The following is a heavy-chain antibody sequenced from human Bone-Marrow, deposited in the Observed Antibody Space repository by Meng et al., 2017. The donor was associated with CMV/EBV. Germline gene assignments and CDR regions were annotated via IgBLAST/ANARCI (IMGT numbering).Heavy chain of an antibody. Sequence: ASVKVSCKASGYTFSYYDIIWVRQASGQGLEWVGWMNPNRGNTAYAQKFQGRVTMTRDTSTSIAYMELSSLRSGDTAVYYCAQPTGGYSSGQFDYWGQGTLVTVSS. CDR3: AQPTGGYSSGQFDY. CDR2: MNPNRGNT. D-gene: IGHD6-19*01. J-gene: IGHJ4*02. CDR1: GYTFSYYD. V-gene: IGHV1-8*01.